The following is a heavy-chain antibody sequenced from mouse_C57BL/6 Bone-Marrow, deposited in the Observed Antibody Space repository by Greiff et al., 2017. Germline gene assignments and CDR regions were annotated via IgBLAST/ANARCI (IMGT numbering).Heavy chain of an antibody. CDR3: ARARYFDV. Sequence: EVMLVESGGGLVKPGGSLKLSCAASGFTFSRYAMSWVRQTPEKRLAWVATISDGGSYTYYPDNVKGRFTISRDNAKNNLYLQMSHLKSEDTAMYYCARARYFDVWGTGTTVTVSS. J-gene: IGHJ1*03. CDR2: ISDGGSYT. CDR1: GFTFSRYA. V-gene: IGHV5-4*03.